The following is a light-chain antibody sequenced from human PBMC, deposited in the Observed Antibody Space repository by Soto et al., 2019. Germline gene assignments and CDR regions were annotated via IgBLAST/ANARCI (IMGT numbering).Light chain of an antibody. V-gene: IGKV3-15*01. Sequence: EIVMTQSPGTLSVSPGEGATLSCRASQNVRSNLAWYQQKPGQAPRLLIYGASYRANGVPARFSGSGSGTDFTLTISSLQSEDFAVYYCQQYNNWPPITFGQGTRLEIK. CDR3: QQYNNWPPIT. J-gene: IGKJ5*01. CDR1: QNVRSN. CDR2: GAS.